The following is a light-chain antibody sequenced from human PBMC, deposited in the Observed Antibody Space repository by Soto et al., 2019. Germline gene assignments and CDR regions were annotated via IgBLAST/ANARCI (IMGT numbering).Light chain of an antibody. CDR3: VSYTSSTTYV. V-gene: IGLV2-14*01. CDR1: SSDVGSYDY. CDR2: DVA. J-gene: IGLJ1*01. Sequence: QSALIQPPSVSGSPGQSVTISCTGTSSDVGSYDYVSWYQQHPGTVPKLIIYDVANRPSGVSNRFSGSKSGSTASLIISRLQTEDETDYYCVSYTSSTTYVFGTGTKVTVL.